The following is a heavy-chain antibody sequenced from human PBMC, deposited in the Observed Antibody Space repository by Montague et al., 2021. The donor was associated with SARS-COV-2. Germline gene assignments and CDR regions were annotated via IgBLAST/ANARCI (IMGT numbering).Heavy chain of an antibody. D-gene: IGHD6-13*01. CDR2: INHSGST. CDR1: GGSFSGYY. CDR3: AARGSSWYFRGHAGAY. J-gene: IGHJ4*02. V-gene: IGHV4-34*01. Sequence: SDTVSLTRAVYGGSFSGYYWSWIRQPEGKGLEGIGEINHSGSTNXNPSLKSRVTISVDTSKNQFSLKLSSVTAADTAVYYCAARGSSWYFRGHAGAYWGQGTLVTVSS.